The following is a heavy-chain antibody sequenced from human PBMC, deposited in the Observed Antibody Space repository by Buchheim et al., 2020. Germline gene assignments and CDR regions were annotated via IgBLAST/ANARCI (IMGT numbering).Heavy chain of an antibody. CDR1: GFTFSSYS. Sequence: EVQLVESGGGLVQPGGSLRLSCAASGFTFSSYSMNWVRQAPGKGLEWVSYISSSSSTIYYADSVKGRFTISRDNAKNSLYLLMNSLRAEDTAVYCCSRKGDGGVSLWYYDCGMGVWGRGTT. V-gene: IGHV3-48*01. CDR3: SRKGDGGVSLWYYDCGMGV. J-gene: IGHJ6*04. CDR2: ISSSSSTI. D-gene: IGHD4-23*01.